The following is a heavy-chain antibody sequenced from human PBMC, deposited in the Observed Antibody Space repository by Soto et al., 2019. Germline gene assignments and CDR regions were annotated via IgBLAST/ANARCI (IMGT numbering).Heavy chain of an antibody. CDR1: GDSITDGDYY. D-gene: IGHD6-19*01. CDR3: ARESSGSRTGVDH. Sequence: TLSLTCTVSGDSITDGDYYWSWIRQPPGKDLEWIAYIYYNGIIHYNPSLKSRVTISLDPSKNQFSLTMTSVTDADTAVYYCARESSGSRTGVDHWGQGTLVTVSS. V-gene: IGHV4-30-4*01. J-gene: IGHJ4*02. CDR2: IYYNGII.